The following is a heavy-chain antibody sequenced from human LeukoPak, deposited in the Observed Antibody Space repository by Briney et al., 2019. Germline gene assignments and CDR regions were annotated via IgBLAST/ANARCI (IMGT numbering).Heavy chain of an antibody. V-gene: IGHV4-34*01. CDR2: INHSGST. Sequence: SETLSLTCTVSGGSISSYYWSWIRQPPGKGLEWIGEINHSGSTNYNPSLKSRVTISVDTSKNQFSLKLSSVTAADTAVYYCARGDILTGYYIFDYWGQGTLVTVSS. CDR3: ARGDILTGYYIFDY. J-gene: IGHJ4*02. D-gene: IGHD3-9*01. CDR1: GGSISSYY.